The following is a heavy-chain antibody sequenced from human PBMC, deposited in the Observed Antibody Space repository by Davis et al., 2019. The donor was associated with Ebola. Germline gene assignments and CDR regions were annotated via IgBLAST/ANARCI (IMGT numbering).Heavy chain of an antibody. D-gene: IGHD3-10*01. Sequence: PSETLSLTCTVSGGSISSHYWSWIRQPPGKGLEWIGNIYYTGSAYYNSSLASRATISVDTSKDQFSLKLTSVTAADTAMYYCSERGSSVWGQGTLVTVSS. CDR3: SERGSSV. J-gene: IGHJ4*02. CDR1: GGSISSHY. CDR2: IYYTGSA. V-gene: IGHV4-59*03.